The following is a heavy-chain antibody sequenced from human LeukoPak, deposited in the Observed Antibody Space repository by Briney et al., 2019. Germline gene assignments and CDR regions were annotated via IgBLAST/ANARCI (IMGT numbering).Heavy chain of an antibody. V-gene: IGHV4-34*01. J-gene: IGHJ4*02. D-gene: IGHD3-22*01. Sequence: PSETLSLTCAVYGGSFSGYYWSWIRQPPGKGLQWIGEINHSGSTSYNPSLKSRVTISVDTSKNQFSLKVNSVTAADTAVYYCARGQNYYESSGYYYYFDYWGQGTLVTVSS. CDR1: GGSFSGYY. CDR3: ARGQNYYESSGYYYYFDY. CDR2: INHSGST.